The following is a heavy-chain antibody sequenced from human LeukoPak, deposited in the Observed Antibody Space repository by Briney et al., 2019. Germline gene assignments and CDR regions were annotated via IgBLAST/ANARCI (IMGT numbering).Heavy chain of an antibody. V-gene: IGHV3-30*02. CDR2: IRYDGSNK. J-gene: IGHJ6*03. CDR1: GFTFSSYG. CDR3: AKGGGYEAQYYYYYLDV. D-gene: IGHD5-12*01. Sequence: GGSLRLSGAASGFTFSSYGMHWVRQAPGKGLEWVAFIRYDGSNKYYADSVKGRFTVSRDNSKNTLYLQMKSLRAEDTAVYYCAKGGGYEAQYYYYYLDVWGKGTTVTISS.